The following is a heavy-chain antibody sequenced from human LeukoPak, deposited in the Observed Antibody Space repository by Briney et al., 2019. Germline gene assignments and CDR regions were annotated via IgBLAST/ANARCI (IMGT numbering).Heavy chain of an antibody. CDR2: ISTYNGNT. CDR1: GYTFTSYG. Sequence: ASVKVSCKASGYTFTSYGISWVQQAPGKGVEWMGWISTYNGNTNYAQKLQGRVTMTTDTSTSTAYMELRSLRSDDTALYYCARQSAITMVRGVYEYWGQGTLVTVSS. CDR3: ARQSAITMVRGVYEY. J-gene: IGHJ4*02. V-gene: IGHV1-18*01. D-gene: IGHD3-10*01.